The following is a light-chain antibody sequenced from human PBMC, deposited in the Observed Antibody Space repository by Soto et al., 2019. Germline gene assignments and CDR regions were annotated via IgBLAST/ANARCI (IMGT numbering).Light chain of an antibody. CDR1: SSDVGGYTY. CDR2: DVS. V-gene: IGLV2-14*01. Sequence: QSALTQPASVSGSPGQSITIPCAGTSSDVGGYTYVSWYQQHPGKAPKLMIYDVSNRPSGVSNRFSGSKSGNTASLTISGLQAEDEADYYCTSYTSSSTPYVFGGGTKVTVL. J-gene: IGLJ1*01. CDR3: TSYTSSSTPYV.